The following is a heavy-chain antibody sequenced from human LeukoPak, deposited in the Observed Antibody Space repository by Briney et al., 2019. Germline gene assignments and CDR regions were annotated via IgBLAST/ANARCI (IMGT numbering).Heavy chain of an antibody. D-gene: IGHD1-26*01. CDR3: ARDHPLVGATPFDY. Sequence: GGSLRLSCATSGFNFDRYTIHWVRQAPGKGLEWVSSISSSSSYIYYADSVKGRFTISRDNAKNSLYLQMNSLRAEDTAVYYCARDHPLVGATPFDYWGQGTLVTVSS. CDR2: ISSSSSYI. CDR1: GFNFDRYT. V-gene: IGHV3-21*01. J-gene: IGHJ4*02.